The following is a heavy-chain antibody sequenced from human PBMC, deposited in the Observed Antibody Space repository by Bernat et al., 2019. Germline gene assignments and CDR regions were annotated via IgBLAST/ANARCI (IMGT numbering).Heavy chain of an antibody. J-gene: IGHJ6*02. V-gene: IGHV3-21*01. CDR3: ARDLKQLVGTYYYYGMDV. CDR1: GFTFSSYS. CDR2: ISSSSSYI. D-gene: IGHD6-6*01. Sequence: EVQLVESGGGLVKPGGSLRLSCAASGFTFSSYSMNWVRQAPGKGLEWVSSISSSSSYIYYADSVKGRFTISRDNAKNSLYLQMNSLRAEDTAVYYCARDLKQLVGTYYYYGMDVWGQGTTVRLL.